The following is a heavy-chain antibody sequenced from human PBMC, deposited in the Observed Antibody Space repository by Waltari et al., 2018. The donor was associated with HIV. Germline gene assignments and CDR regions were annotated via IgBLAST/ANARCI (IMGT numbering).Heavy chain of an antibody. J-gene: IGHJ4*02. CDR3: ARGGFYGSGSKVN. CDR2: IKQDGREK. V-gene: IGHV3-7*04. CDR1: GFTFSSYW. Sequence: EVQLVESGGGLVQPGGSLRLSCAASGFTFSSYWMSWVRRAPGKGREWVANIKQDGREKYYVDSVNGRFTISRDNAENSLYLQMNSLRAEDTAVYYCARGGFYGSGSKVNWGQGTLVTVSS. D-gene: IGHD3-10*01.